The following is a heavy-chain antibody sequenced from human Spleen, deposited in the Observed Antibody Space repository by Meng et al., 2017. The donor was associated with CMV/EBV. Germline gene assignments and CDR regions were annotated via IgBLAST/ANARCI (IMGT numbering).Heavy chain of an antibody. CDR1: GGSISSGGYY. CDR3: ARDGYYYDSGGYYGDNYYYYYGMDV. CDR2: IYYSGST. D-gene: IGHD3-22*01. Sequence: SETLSLTCTVSGGSISSGGYYWSWIRQHPGKGLEWIGYIYYSGSTYYNPSLKSRVAISVDTSKNQFSLKLSSVTAADTAVYYCARDGYYYDSGGYYGDNYYYYYGMDVWGQGTTVTVSS. V-gene: IGHV4-31*03. J-gene: IGHJ6*02.